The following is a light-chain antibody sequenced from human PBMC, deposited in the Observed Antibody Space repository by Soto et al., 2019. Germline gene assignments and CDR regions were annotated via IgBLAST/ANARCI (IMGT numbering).Light chain of an antibody. CDR1: NIGSQT. Sequence: SYALTQPPSVSVAPGQTARITCGGPNIGSQTVHWYQQKPGQAPVLVVYDDVDRPSGIPERISGSKSGNTATLTITRVEAGDEADYYCQVWESSSDPRVFGGGTQLTVL. CDR3: QVWESSSDPRV. V-gene: IGLV3-21*02. CDR2: DDV. J-gene: IGLJ3*02.